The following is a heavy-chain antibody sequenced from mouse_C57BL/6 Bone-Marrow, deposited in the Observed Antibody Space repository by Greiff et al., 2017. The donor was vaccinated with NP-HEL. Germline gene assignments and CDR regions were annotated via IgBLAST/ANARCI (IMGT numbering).Heavy chain of an antibody. J-gene: IGHJ3*01. Sequence: EVKVEESGGGLVQPGGSMKLSCVASGFTFSNYWMNWVRQSPEKGLEWVAQIRLKSDNYATHYAESVKGRFTISRDDSKSSVYLQMNNLRAEDTGIYYCTNLLWLRQDAYWGQGTLVTVSA. CDR1: GFTFSNYW. CDR2: IRLKSDNYAT. CDR3: TNLLWLRQDAY. D-gene: IGHD2-2*01. V-gene: IGHV6-3*01.